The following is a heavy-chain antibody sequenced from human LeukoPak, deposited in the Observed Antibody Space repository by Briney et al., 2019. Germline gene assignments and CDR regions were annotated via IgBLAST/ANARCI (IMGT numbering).Heavy chain of an antibody. J-gene: IGHJ4*02. CDR3: ASGSSDNWNDGNIDY. CDR2: ISSSSRYI. D-gene: IGHD1-20*01. Sequence: GGSLRLSCAASGFTFSSYSMNWVRQAPGKVLEWVSSISSSSRYIYYANSVKGRFTISRDKAKNSLYLQMNSLRAEDTAVYYCASGSSDNWNDGNIDYWGQGTLVTVSS. V-gene: IGHV3-21*01. CDR1: GFTFSSYS.